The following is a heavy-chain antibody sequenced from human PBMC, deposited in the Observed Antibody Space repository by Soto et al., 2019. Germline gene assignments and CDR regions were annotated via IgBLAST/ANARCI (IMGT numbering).Heavy chain of an antibody. V-gene: IGHV3-48*01. CDR3: LNGDYY. D-gene: IGHD2-21*02. CDR1: GFSFNSHY. Sequence: EEQLVESGGGLVQPGGSLRLSCAASGFSFNSHYMTWVRQPPGKGLEWVSSINRDSSIIYYADSVRGRFTISRDNAHNSLYLQMNSLSADDTAVYFCLNGDYYVGQGTLVTVSS. CDR2: INRDSSII. J-gene: IGHJ4*02.